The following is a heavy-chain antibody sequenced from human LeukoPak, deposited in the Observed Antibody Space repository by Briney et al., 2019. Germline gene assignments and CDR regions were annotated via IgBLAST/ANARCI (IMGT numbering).Heavy chain of an antibody. V-gene: IGHV3-30*02. D-gene: IGHD3-9*01. CDR2: IRYDGSNK. CDR3: AKGSKFDDAQRATADY. J-gene: IGHJ4*02. Sequence: GGSLRLSCAASGFTFSSYGMHWVRQAPGKGLEWVAFIRYDGSNKYYADSVKGRFTISRDNSKNTLYLQMNSLRAEDTAVYYCAKGSKFDDAQRATADYWGQGTLVTVSS. CDR1: GFTFSSYG.